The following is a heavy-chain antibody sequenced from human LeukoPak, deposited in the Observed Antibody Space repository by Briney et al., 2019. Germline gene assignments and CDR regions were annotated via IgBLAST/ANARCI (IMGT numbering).Heavy chain of an antibody. CDR1: GGSFSGYY. CDR2: INHSGST. Sequence: SETLSLTCAVYGGSFSGYYWSWIRQPPGKGLEWIGEINHSGSTNYNPSLKSRVTISVDTSKNQFSLKLSSVTAADTAVYYCAGAYYDSSGHHFDYWGQGTLVTVSS. V-gene: IGHV4-34*01. D-gene: IGHD3-22*01. CDR3: AGAYYDSSGHHFDY. J-gene: IGHJ4*02.